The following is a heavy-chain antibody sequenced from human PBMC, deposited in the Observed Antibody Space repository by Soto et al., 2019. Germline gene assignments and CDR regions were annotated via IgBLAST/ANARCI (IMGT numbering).Heavy chain of an antibody. CDR3: ARDTTLRGPNGVSRRDLVWFDP. J-gene: IGHJ5*02. Sequence: QVQLVQSGAEVKKPGSSVKVSCKASGGTFSSYAISWVRQAPGQGLEWMGGIIPIFGTANYAQKFQGRVTITADESTSTAYMELSSLRSEDTAVYYCARDTTLRGPNGVSRRDLVWFDPWGQGTLVTVSS. CDR1: GGTFSSYA. V-gene: IGHV1-69*01. D-gene: IGHD2-8*01. CDR2: IIPIFGTA.